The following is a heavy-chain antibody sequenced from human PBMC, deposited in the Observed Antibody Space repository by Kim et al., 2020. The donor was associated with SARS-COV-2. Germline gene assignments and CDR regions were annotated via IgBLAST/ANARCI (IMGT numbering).Heavy chain of an antibody. V-gene: IGHV3-7*01. CDR2: IEDDGNEK. CDR1: GFNFNSHW. Sequence: GGSLRLSCAASGFNFNSHWIDWVRQAPGKGLEWLANIEDDGNEKNYVDSVKGRFTISRDNAKNLVYLQMNSLRVGDTAVYYCARVMRGSRYDVLDVWGQGTAVSVSS. CDR3: ARVMRGSRYDVLDV. D-gene: IGHD6-13*01. J-gene: IGHJ6*02.